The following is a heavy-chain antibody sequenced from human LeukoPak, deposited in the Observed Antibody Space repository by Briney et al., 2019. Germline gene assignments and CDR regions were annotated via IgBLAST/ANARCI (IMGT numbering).Heavy chain of an antibody. CDR1: GFTLSSYG. CDR3: ARDRGQQLVRGFDY. J-gene: IGHJ4*02. CDR2: IWYDVSNK. Sequence: GGSLRLSCAASGFTLSSYGMHWVRQAPGKGLEWVGVIWYDVSNKYYADSVKGRFTISRDNSKNTLYLQMNSVRAEDTAVYYCARDRGQQLVRGFDYWGQGTLVTVSS. V-gene: IGHV3-33*01. D-gene: IGHD6-13*01.